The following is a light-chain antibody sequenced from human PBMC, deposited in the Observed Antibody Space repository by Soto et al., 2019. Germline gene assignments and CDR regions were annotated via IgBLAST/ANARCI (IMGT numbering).Light chain of an antibody. Sequence: QSALTQPASVSGSPGQSITISCTGTSSDVGSYTYISWYQQYPGKAPKLMIYEVSTRPSGVSNRFSGSRSGNTASLTISGLQVDDEADYYCCSFTSSNTWVFGGGTKLTVL. CDR3: CSFTSSNTWV. J-gene: IGLJ3*02. V-gene: IGLV2-14*01. CDR1: SSDVGSYTY. CDR2: EVS.